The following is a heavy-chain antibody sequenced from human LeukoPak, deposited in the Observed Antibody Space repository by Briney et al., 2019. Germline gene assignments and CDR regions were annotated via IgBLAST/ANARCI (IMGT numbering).Heavy chain of an antibody. Sequence: GGSLRLSCAASGFTFSSYGVHWVRQAPGKGLEWVAVISYDGSNKYYADSVKGRFTISGDNSKNTLYLQMNSLRAEDTAVYYCARADIVVVVAATPGVDYWGQGTLVTVSS. CDR2: ISYDGSNK. CDR3: ARADIVVVVAATPGVDY. CDR1: GFTFSSYG. D-gene: IGHD2-15*01. V-gene: IGHV3-30*03. J-gene: IGHJ4*02.